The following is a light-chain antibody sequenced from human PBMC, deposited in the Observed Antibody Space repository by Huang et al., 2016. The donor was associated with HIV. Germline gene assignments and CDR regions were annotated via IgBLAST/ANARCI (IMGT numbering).Light chain of an antibody. Sequence: EIVMTQSPDTLSVSPGERATLSCRASQSVRDKLSWSQPKPGQAPRLLLQATSTRAAGVPARFSGSGSGTEFTLTISSLQSEDCGVYYCQQYESWPPLTFGGGTKVEIK. CDR3: QQYESWPPLT. CDR2: ATS. J-gene: IGKJ4*01. CDR1: QSVRDK. V-gene: IGKV3-15*01.